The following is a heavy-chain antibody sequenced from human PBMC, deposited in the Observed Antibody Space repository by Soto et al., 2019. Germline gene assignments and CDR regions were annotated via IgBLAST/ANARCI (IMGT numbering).Heavy chain of an antibody. CDR2: INPNSGGT. CDR1: GYTLTGNY. J-gene: IGHJ5*02. V-gene: IGHV1-2*04. CDR3: ARGGDVVLVTAPLDH. D-gene: IGHD2-21*02. Sequence: ASVKVTCKDSGYTLTGNYRQWVRQAPGQGLEWMGWINPNSGGTNYAQKFQGWVTMTRDTSISTAYMELSRLRSDDTAVYYCARGGDVVLVTAPLDHWGQGTLVTVS.